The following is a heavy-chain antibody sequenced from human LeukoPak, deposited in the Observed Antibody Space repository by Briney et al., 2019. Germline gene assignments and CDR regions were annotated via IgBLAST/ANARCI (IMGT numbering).Heavy chain of an antibody. J-gene: IGHJ4*02. V-gene: IGHV3-7*01. CDR1: GFTFSSYW. D-gene: IGHD5-18*01. CDR2: IKQDGSEK. Sequence: GGSLRLSCAASGFTFSSYWMSWVRQAPGKGLEWVANIKQDGSEKYYVDSVKGRFTISRDNAKNSLYLQMNSLRAEDTAVYYCARDRWKQLWKPFDYWGQGTLVTVSS. CDR3: ARDRWKQLWKPFDY.